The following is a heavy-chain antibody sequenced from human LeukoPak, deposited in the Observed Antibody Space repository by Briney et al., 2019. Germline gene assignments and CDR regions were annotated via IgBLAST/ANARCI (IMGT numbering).Heavy chain of an antibody. V-gene: IGHV3-7*01. Sequence: GGSLRLSCAASGFTFSSLWMTWVRQAPGKGLEWVANINQDGSEKYFMDSVKGRFTISRDNAKNSVFLQMNGLTVEDTAVYYCARDGGVSGYDLLDYWGQGTLVTVSS. CDR3: ARDGGVSGYDLLDY. CDR1: GFTFSSLW. CDR2: INQDGSEK. D-gene: IGHD5-12*01. J-gene: IGHJ4*02.